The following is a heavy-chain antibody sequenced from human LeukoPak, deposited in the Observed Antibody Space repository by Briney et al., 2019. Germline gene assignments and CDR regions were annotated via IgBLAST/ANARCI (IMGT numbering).Heavy chain of an antibody. J-gene: IGHJ6*02. Sequence: GGSLRLSCAVSGFSFYTHGIHWVRHAPGKGLEWVAVIWNDGSNKYYADSVKGRFTISRDNSKNTLYLQMNSLRTEDTAVYFCATEVKAAAGIDTGSYYYNGMDVWGQGTTVTVSS. CDR1: GFSFYTHG. CDR3: ATEVKAAAGIDTGSYYYNGMDV. V-gene: IGHV3-33*01. D-gene: IGHD6-13*01. CDR2: IWNDGSNK.